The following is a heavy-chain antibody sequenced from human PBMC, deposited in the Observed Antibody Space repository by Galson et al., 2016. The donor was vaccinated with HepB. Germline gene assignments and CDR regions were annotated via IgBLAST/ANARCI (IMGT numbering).Heavy chain of an antibody. Sequence: SVKVSCKASGGIFNNYVITWVRQAPGQGLEWMGWISAYNANTNYAQKLQGRVTMTTDTSTNTAYMELRSLRSDDTAVYYCARPQPTVVSPADTLDVWGQGTLVTVSS. J-gene: IGHJ3*01. CDR2: ISAYNANT. CDR1: GGIFNNYV. D-gene: IGHD4-23*01. V-gene: IGHV1-18*01. CDR3: ARPQPTVVSPADTLDV.